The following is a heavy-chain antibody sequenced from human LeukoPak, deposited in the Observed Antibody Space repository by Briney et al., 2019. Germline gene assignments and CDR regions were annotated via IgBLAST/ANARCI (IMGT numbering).Heavy chain of an antibody. CDR2: ISGGGST. CDR3: AKDPGPFDY. CDR1: GFTFSSYA. V-gene: IGHV3-23*01. J-gene: IGHJ4*02. Sequence: PGGSLRLSCAASGFTFSSYAMSWVRQAPGKGLEWVSAISGGGSTYYADSVKGRFTISRDNSKNTLYLQMNSLRAEDTAVYYCAKDPGPFDYWGQGTLVTVSS.